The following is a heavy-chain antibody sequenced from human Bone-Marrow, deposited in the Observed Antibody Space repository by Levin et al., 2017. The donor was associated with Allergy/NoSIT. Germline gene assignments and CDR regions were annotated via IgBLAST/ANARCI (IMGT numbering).Heavy chain of an antibody. D-gene: IGHD3-10*01. J-gene: IGHJ6*02. Sequence: ETLSLTCAASGFTFSSYSMNWVRQAPGKGLEWVSYISSSSTIYYADSVKGRFTISRDNAKNSLYLQMNSLRDEDTAVYYCARKMVRGVIKHYYYYYGMDVWGQGTTVTVSS. CDR3: ARKMVRGVIKHYYYYYGMDV. CDR2: ISSSSTI. CDR1: GFTFSSYS. V-gene: IGHV3-48*02.